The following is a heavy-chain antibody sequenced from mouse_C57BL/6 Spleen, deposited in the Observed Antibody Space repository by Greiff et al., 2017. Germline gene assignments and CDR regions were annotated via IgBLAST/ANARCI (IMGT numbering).Heavy chain of an antibody. CDR2: ISDGGSYT. V-gene: IGHV5-4*01. CDR1: GFTFSSYA. Sequence: EVKLVESGGGLVKPGGSLKLSCAASGFTFSSYAMSWVRQTPEKRLEWVATISDGGSYTYYPDNGKGRFTISRDNAKNNLYLQMSHLKSEDTAMYYCARDRAMDYWGQGTSVTVSS. CDR3: ARDRAMDY. J-gene: IGHJ4*01.